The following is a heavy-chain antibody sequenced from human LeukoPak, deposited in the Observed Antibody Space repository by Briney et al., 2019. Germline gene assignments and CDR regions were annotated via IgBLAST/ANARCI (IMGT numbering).Heavy chain of an antibody. D-gene: IGHD2-21*02. J-gene: IGHJ4*02. Sequence: GGSLRLSCAASGFTFSSYSMNWVRQAPGKGLEWVSSISSSSSYIYYADSEKGRFTISRDNAKNSLYLQMNSLRAEDTAVYYCAYEAYCGGDCPNWGQGTLVTVSS. CDR2: ISSSSSYI. CDR3: AYEAYCGGDCPN. CDR1: GFTFSSYS. V-gene: IGHV3-21*01.